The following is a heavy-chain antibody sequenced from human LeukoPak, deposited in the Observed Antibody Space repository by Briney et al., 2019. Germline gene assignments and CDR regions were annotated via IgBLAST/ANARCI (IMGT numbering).Heavy chain of an antibody. J-gene: IGHJ6*04. CDR1: GGTFSTYT. CDR3: ARGSGSPYGMDV. D-gene: IGHD3-10*01. Sequence: ASVKVSCKASGGTFSTYTINWVRQAPGQGLEWMGGIIPIFGTANYAQKFQGRVTITADKSTSTVYMELSSLRSEDTAVYYCARGSGSPYGMDVWGKGTTVTVSS. V-gene: IGHV1-69*06. CDR2: IIPIFGTA.